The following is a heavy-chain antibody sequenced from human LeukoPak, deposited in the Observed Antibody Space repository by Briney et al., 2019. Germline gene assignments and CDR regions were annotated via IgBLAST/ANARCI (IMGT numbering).Heavy chain of an antibody. D-gene: IGHD7-27*01. CDR2: IRRDGSET. J-gene: IGHJ4*02. V-gene: IGHV3-7*01. CDR1: GFTFRSYE. Sequence: GGSLRLSCAASGFTFRSYEMNWVRQAPGKGLEWVANIRRDGSETHYVDSVMGRFTISRDNAKNSLYLQMNSLRAEDTTVYYCARAWGGASWAFFDQWGQGTLVTVSS. CDR3: ARAWGGASWAFFDQ.